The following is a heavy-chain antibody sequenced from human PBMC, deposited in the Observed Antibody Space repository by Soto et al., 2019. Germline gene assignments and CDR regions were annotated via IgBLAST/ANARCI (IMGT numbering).Heavy chain of an antibody. CDR1: GFTFSSYA. CDR2: ISYDGSNK. D-gene: IGHD2-8*02. J-gene: IGHJ2*01. Sequence: QVQLVESGGGVVQPGRSLRLSCAASGFTFSSYAMHWVRQAPGKGLEWVAVISYDGSNKYYADSVKGRFTISRDNSKKTVYLQMNSLRAEDTAVYYFARWGGIVLNRGFNWYFDLWGRGTLVTVSS. V-gene: IGHV3-30-3*01. CDR3: ARWGGIVLNRGFNWYFDL.